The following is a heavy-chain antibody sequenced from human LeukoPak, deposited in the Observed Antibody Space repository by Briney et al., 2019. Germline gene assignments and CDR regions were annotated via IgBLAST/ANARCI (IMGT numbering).Heavy chain of an antibody. V-gene: IGHV3-30*18. J-gene: IGHJ6*03. D-gene: IGHD3-9*01. CDR1: GFTFSNYW. Sequence: GGSLRLSCEASGFTFSNYWMTWVRQAPGKGLEWVAVISYDGSNKYYADSVKVRFTISRDNSKNTLYLQMNSLRAEDTAVYYCAKDSSDILTGYSYYYYYYMDVWGKGTTVTVSS. CDR2: ISYDGSNK. CDR3: AKDSSDILTGYSYYYYYYMDV.